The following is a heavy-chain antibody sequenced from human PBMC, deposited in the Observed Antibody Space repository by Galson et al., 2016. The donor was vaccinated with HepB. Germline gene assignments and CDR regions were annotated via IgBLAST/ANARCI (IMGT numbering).Heavy chain of an antibody. D-gene: IGHD4-17*01. V-gene: IGHV3-7*03. CDR2: IKGDGSET. CDR1: GFIFSSYW. Sequence: SLRLSCAASGFIFSSYWMSWVRQAPGKGLEWVANIKGDGSETFHVDSVEGRFTISRDNAKNSLYLQMSSLRAEDTAVYYCARLTSVTAPDYWGQGTLVTVSS. CDR3: ARLTSVTAPDY. J-gene: IGHJ4*02.